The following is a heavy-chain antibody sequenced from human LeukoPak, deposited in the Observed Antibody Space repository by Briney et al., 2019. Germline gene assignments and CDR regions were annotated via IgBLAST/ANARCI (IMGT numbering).Heavy chain of an antibody. CDR3: ARLRSTAIES. D-gene: IGHD6-13*01. V-gene: IGHV4-59*01. Sequence: SETLSLTCTVPGDSISNYYWSWIRQPPGKGLEWLGYISYSGSTNYNPSLKSRVTISADTSKNQFSLKVSSVTAADTAVYYCARLRSTAIESWGQGTLVTVSS. CDR2: ISYSGST. CDR1: GDSISNYY. J-gene: IGHJ4*02.